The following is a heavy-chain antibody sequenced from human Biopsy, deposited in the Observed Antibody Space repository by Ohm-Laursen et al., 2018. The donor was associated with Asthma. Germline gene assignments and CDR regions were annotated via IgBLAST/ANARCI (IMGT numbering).Heavy chain of an antibody. Sequence: SETLSLTCTVSGDSINSYYWTWIRQPPGKGLEWIGYIYYTGTTNSNPSLKSRVTMSVDTSKSQFSLRLTSVTPADTAVYYCARGVVYGGDSYAEYFQHWGQGTLVTVSS. CDR1: GDSINSYY. CDR3: ARGVVYGGDSYAEYFQH. V-gene: IGHV4-59*01. CDR2: IYYTGTT. D-gene: IGHD4-23*01. J-gene: IGHJ1*01.